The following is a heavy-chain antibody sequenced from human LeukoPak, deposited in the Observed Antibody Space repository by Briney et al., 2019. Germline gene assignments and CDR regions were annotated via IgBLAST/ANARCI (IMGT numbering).Heavy chain of an antibody. CDR3: ARHDTVYWLRGYYFDY. CDR2: INHSGST. J-gene: IGHJ4*02. CDR1: GGSFSGYY. Sequence: PSETLSLTCAVYGGSFSGYYWSWIRQPPGKGLEWIGEINHSGSTNYNPSLKSRVTISVDTSKNQFSLKLSSVTAADTAVYYCARHDTVYWLRGYYFDYWGQGTLVTVSS. V-gene: IGHV4-34*01. D-gene: IGHD5-12*01.